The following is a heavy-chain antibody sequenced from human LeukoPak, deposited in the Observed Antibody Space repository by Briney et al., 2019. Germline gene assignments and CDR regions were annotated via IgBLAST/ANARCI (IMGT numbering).Heavy chain of an antibody. D-gene: IGHD3-3*01. CDR2: IYYSGST. V-gene: IGHV4-59*01. CDR1: GGSISSYY. Sequence: PSETLSLTCTVSGGSISSYYWSWIRQPPGKGLEWIGYIYYSGSTNYNPSPKSRVTISVDTSKNQFSLKLTSVTAADTAVYYCARKEWVPYYFDYWGQGTLVTVSS. CDR3: ARKEWVPYYFDY. J-gene: IGHJ4*02.